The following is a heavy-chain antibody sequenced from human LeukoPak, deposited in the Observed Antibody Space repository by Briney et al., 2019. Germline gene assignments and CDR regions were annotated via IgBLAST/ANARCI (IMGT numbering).Heavy chain of an antibody. V-gene: IGHV3-23*01. Sequence: GGSLRLSCAASGVTFSSYAMTWVRQAPGKGLEWVSTISGRGDSTYYADSVQGRFTVSRDNSKNTVYLQMNSLRAEDTAVYYCARGQGASRGWFDPWGQGTLVTVSS. CDR2: ISGRGDST. J-gene: IGHJ5*02. D-gene: IGHD4/OR15-4a*01. CDR1: GVTFSSYA. CDR3: ARGQGASRGWFDP.